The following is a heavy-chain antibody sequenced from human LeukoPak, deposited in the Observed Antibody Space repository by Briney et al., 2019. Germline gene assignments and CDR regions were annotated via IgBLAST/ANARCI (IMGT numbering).Heavy chain of an antibody. D-gene: IGHD3-3*01. Sequence: SETLSLTCTVSGGSISSYYWSWIRQPPGKGLEWIGYIYYSGSTNYNPSLKSRVTISVDTSKSQFSLKLSSVTAADTAVYYCARHGKSDFWSGYYSIEFDYWGQGTLVTVSS. CDR3: ARHGKSDFWSGYYSIEFDY. V-gene: IGHV4-59*08. CDR2: IYYSGST. J-gene: IGHJ4*02. CDR1: GGSISSYY.